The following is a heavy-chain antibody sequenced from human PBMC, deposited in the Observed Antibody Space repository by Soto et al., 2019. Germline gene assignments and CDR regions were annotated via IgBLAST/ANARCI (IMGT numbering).Heavy chain of an antibody. Sequence: SAAFGFTVGNLSMRRVRKAPGKGLEWVSAITGSGGSTYYADSVKGRFTISRDNSKNTLYLQLNSLRAEDTAVYYCAKDGRSYYDSSGYYQGTDAFDIWGQGTMVTVSS. CDR1: GFTVGNLS. CDR3: AKDGRSYYDSSGYYQGTDAFDI. CDR2: ITGSGGST. V-gene: IGHV3-23*01. D-gene: IGHD3-22*01. J-gene: IGHJ3*02.